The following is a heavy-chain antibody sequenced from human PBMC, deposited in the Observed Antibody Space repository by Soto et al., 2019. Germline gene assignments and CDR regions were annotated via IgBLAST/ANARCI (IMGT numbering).Heavy chain of an antibody. Sequence: GGSLRLSCAASGFTFSSYSMNWVRQAPGKGLEWVSSISSSSSYIYYADSVKGRFTISRDNAKNSLYLQMNSLRAEDTAVYYCARDWWDIVVVPADTFDYWGQGTLVTVSS. V-gene: IGHV3-21*01. J-gene: IGHJ4*02. CDR3: ARDWWDIVVVPADTFDY. CDR1: GFTFSSYS. CDR2: ISSSSSYI. D-gene: IGHD2-2*01.